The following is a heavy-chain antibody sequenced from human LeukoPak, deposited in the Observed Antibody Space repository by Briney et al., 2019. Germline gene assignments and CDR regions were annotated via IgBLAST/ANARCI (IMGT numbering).Heavy chain of an antibody. Sequence: ASVKVSCKASGYTFSSSGINWVRQAPGQGLEWMGWISPYNGNTNSAQKLQGRVTMTTDTSTSTAYMELRSLTSDDTAVYYCARGVAGHYYFDCWGQGTLVTVSS. J-gene: IGHJ4*02. CDR3: ARGVAGHYYFDC. D-gene: IGHD6-19*01. V-gene: IGHV1-18*01. CDR1: GYTFSSSG. CDR2: ISPYNGNT.